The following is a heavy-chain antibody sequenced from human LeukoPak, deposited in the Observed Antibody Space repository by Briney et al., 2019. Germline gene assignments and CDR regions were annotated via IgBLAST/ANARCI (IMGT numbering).Heavy chain of an antibody. J-gene: IGHJ4*02. Sequence: GGSLRLSCAASGFTLSSCAMSWLRQAPGKGLEWVSAMSGSGGSTYYADSVKGRFTISRDNSKNTLYLQMNSLRAEDTALYYCAKGGSCSGGTCPTDLDYWGQGTLVTVSS. V-gene: IGHV3-23*01. CDR2: MSGSGGST. D-gene: IGHD2-15*01. CDR3: AKGGSCSGGTCPTDLDY. CDR1: GFTLSSCA.